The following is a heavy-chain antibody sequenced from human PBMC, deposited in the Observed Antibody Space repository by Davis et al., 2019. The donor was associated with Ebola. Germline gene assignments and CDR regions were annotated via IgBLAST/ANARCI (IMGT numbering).Heavy chain of an antibody. V-gene: IGHV3-53*01. CDR1: GGSFRGYY. CDR2: IYSGGST. Sequence: LSLTCAVYGGSFRGYYWSWVRQAPGKGLEWVSVIYSGGSTYYADSVKGRFTISRDNSKNTLYLQMNSLRAEDTAVYYCARVGDSSSWVVDYWGQGTLVTVSS. J-gene: IGHJ4*02. D-gene: IGHD6-6*01. CDR3: ARVGDSSSWVVDY.